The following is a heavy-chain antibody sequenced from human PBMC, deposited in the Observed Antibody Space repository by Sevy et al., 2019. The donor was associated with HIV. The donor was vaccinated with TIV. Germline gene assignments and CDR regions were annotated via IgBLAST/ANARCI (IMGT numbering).Heavy chain of an antibody. D-gene: IGHD3-16*01. CDR3: AKGQGYDYIWGNERSEYYFDY. V-gene: IGHV3-30*18. CDR2: ISHDGSYQ. CDR1: RFTFSTYD. J-gene: IGHJ4*02. Sequence: GGCLSLSCAASRFTFSTYDIHWVRQAPGKGLEWVAVISHDGSYQYYTDSVKGRFTISRDDSKNKAYLQMNSLRADDSGVYYCAKGQGYDYIWGNERSEYYFDYWGQGTLVTVSS.